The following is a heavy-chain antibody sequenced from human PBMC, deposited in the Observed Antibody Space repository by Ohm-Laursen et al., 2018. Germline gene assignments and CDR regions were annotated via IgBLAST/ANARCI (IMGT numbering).Heavy chain of an antibody. Sequence: SETLSLTCTVSGDSISSYYWSWIRQPAGKGLEWIGEINHSESTNYNPSLKSRVTISVDTSKNQFSLKLSSVTAADTAVYYCARVLARYYDSSGYGYWGQGTLVTVSS. D-gene: IGHD3-22*01. CDR1: GDSISSYY. V-gene: IGHV4-34*01. J-gene: IGHJ4*02. CDR3: ARVLARYYDSSGYGY. CDR2: INHSEST.